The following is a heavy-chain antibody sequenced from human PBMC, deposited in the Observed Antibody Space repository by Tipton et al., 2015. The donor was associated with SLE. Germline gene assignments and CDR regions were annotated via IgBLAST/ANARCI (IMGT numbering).Heavy chain of an antibody. CDR2: INHSGSA. V-gene: IGHV4-34*01. CDR3: ARHATTGYDFRTDYYHPYTYFDY. CDR1: GGSFSNYY. J-gene: IGHJ4*02. Sequence: GLVKPSETLSLTCAVYGGSFSNYYWSWIRQPPGKGLEWIGEINHSGSANYSPSLKSRVTISADTSKNQFSLKLSSVTAADTAVYYCARHATTGYDFRTDYYHPYTYFDYWGQGTLVTVSS. D-gene: IGHD3-3*01.